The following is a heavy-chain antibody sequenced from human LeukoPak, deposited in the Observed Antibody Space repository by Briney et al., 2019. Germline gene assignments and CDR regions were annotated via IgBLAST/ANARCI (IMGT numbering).Heavy chain of an antibody. J-gene: IGHJ4*02. CDR2: ISGSGDST. Sequence: PEGSLRLSCEVSGFTFSSYAMSWVRQAPGKGLEWVSGISGSGDSTYYADSVKGRFTISRDNSKNTLYLQMNSLRAEDTAVYYCARDYYYDSSGDPFDYWGQGTLVTVSS. D-gene: IGHD3-22*01. CDR1: GFTFSSYA. CDR3: ARDYYYDSSGDPFDY. V-gene: IGHV3-23*01.